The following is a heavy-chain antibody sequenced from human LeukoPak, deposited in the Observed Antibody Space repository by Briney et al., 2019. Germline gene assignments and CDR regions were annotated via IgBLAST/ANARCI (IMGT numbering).Heavy chain of an antibody. CDR3: ARSSGGSYVYFQH. CDR2: IIPILGIA. V-gene: IGHV1-69*04. Sequence: ASVKVSCKASGGTFSSYAISWVRQAPGQGLEWMGRIIPILGIANYAQKFQGRVTITADKSTSTAYMELSSLRSEDTAVYYCARSSGGSYVYFQHWGQGTLVTVSS. J-gene: IGHJ1*01. CDR1: GGTFSSYA. D-gene: IGHD1-26*01.